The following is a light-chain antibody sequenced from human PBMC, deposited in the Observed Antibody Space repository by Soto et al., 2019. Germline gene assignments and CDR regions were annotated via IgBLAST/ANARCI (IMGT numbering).Light chain of an antibody. CDR3: HQYGTAPLP. Sequence: EVVLTQSPGTLSLSPGERATLSCRASQSVAANYLAWYQQKRGQAPRLLIYGASNRATGIPDRFSGSGSGTDFTLTLSRLAPEGVHVDYCHQYGTAPLPFGAGNKVDIK. V-gene: IGKV3-20*01. J-gene: IGKJ3*01. CDR1: QSVAANY. CDR2: GAS.